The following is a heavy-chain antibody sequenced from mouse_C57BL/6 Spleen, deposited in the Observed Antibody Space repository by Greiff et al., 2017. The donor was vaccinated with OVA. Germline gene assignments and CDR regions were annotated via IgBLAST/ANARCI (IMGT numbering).Heavy chain of an antibody. CDR3: ARNTAVYYDMDY. CDR1: GYTFTDYY. J-gene: IGHJ4*01. V-gene: IGHV1-76*01. Sequence: QVQLQQSGAELVRPGASVKLSCKASGYTFTDYYINWVKQRPGQGLEWIARIYPGSGNTYYNEKFKGKATLTSEKSYSTAYMQLSRLTSEDTAVYLCARNTAVYYDMDYWGQGTSVTVSS. D-gene: IGHD1-1*01. CDR2: IYPGSGNT.